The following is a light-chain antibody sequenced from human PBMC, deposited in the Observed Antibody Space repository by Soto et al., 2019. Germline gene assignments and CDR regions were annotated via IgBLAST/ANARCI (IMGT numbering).Light chain of an antibody. CDR3: QSYDFGLSAHNYV. Sequence: QSVLTQSPPVSGAPGQRVTISCTGSSSNIGAGYDVHWYQQFPGTAPRLLIYANNNRPSGVPDRFSGSKSGTSASLAITGLQADDEAEYYCQSYDFGLSAHNYVFGTGTKLTVL. CDR1: SSNIGAGYD. CDR2: ANN. V-gene: IGLV1-40*01. J-gene: IGLJ1*01.